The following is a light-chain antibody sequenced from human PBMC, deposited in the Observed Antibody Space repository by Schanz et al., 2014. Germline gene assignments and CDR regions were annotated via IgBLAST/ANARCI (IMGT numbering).Light chain of an antibody. V-gene: IGLV2-14*03. J-gene: IGLJ3*02. CDR1: SSDIGYYDY. CDR3: SSYTTSSTWV. Sequence: QSALTQPASVSGSPGQSITISCTGTSSDIGYYDYVSWYQRHPGKAPKLLIYDVTYRPSGVSNRFSGSKSGNTASLTISGLQAEDEGDYYCSSYTTSSTWVFGGGTKLTVL. CDR2: DVT.